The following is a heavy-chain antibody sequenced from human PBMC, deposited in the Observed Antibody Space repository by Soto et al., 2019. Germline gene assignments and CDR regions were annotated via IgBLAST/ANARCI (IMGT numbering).Heavy chain of an antibody. CDR3: AREAGPYYYGSGSPH. J-gene: IGHJ4*02. V-gene: IGHV1-69*08. CDR2: IIPILGIA. D-gene: IGHD3-10*01. Sequence: QVQLVQSGAEVKKPGSSVKVSCKASGGTFSSYTISWVRQAPGQGLEWMGRIIPILGIANYAQQFQGRVTITADKSTSTAYMELSSLRSEDTAVYYCAREAGPYYYGSGSPHWGQGTLVTVSS. CDR1: GGTFSSYT.